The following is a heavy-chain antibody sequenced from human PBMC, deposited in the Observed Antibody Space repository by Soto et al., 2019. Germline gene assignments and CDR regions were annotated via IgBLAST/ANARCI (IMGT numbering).Heavy chain of an antibody. Sequence: EVQLVESGGGLVKPGGSLRLSCAASGFTFSTYTMNWVRQAPGKGLEWVSSITGSSTYIYYAGSVEGRFTISRDNAKNSLFVQMNSLRVEDTAVYSCARGHPYGSGSSWLFDNWGQGTLVTVSS. J-gene: IGHJ4*02. CDR1: GFTFSTYT. CDR3: ARGHPYGSGSSWLFDN. CDR2: ITGSSTYI. D-gene: IGHD3-10*01. V-gene: IGHV3-21*01.